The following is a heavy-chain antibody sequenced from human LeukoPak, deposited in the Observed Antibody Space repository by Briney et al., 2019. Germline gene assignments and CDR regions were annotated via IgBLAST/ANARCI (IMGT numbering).Heavy chain of an antibody. CDR2: ILHAGYT. CDR1: GYSISSNYY. D-gene: IGHD3-22*01. Sequence: SETLSLTCAVSGYSISSNYYWGWIRQPPGKGLEWIGSILHAGYTDYNPSLKSRVIMSVDTSKNQFSLKLSSVTAADTAVYYCARDFRANYYDSSGYTLYNWFDPWGQGTLVTVSS. V-gene: IGHV4-38-2*02. J-gene: IGHJ5*02. CDR3: ARDFRANYYDSSGYTLYNWFDP.